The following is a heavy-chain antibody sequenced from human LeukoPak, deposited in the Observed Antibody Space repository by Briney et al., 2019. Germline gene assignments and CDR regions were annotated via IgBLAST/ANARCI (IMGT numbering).Heavy chain of an antibody. J-gene: IGHJ4*02. CDR1: GFTFSSYE. D-gene: IGHD3-22*01. CDR3: ARHVVAVGFDY. Sequence: PGGSLRLSCAASGFTFSSYEMNWVRQAPGKGLQWVSSITSSSSYIYYADSVKGRFTISRDNAKNSLYLQINSLRAEDTAVYYCARHVVAVGFDYWGQGTLVTVSS. CDR2: ITSSSSYI. V-gene: IGHV3-21*01.